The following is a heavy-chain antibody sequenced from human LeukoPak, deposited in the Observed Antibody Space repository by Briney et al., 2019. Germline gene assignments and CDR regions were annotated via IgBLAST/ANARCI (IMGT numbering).Heavy chain of an antibody. V-gene: IGHV3-30*18. CDR3: AKGVDYCSCGSCPADY. CDR1: GFTFSNYG. Sequence: PGGSLRLSCAACGFTFSNYGIQGVRQAAGKGLEWVAVISYDGNNKYYADSVKGRFTISRDNSKNTLFLQMNSLRAEDTAVYYCAKGVDYCSCGSCPADYWGPGTLFTVSS. D-gene: IGHD2-15*01. CDR2: ISYDGNNK. J-gene: IGHJ4*02.